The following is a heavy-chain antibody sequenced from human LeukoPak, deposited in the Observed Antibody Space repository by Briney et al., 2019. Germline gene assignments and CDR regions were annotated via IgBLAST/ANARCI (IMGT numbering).Heavy chain of an antibody. CDR2: IRYDGSNK. CDR1: AFTFSSYG. CDR3: AKDHRVWSGYPSGPFDY. D-gene: IGHD3-3*01. Sequence: GGSLRLSCAASAFTFSSYGMHWVRQAPGKGLEWVAFIRYDGSNKYYADSVKGRFTISRDTSKNTLYLQMDSLRAEDTAVYYCAKDHRVWSGYPSGPFDYWGQGTLVTVAS. V-gene: IGHV3-30*02. J-gene: IGHJ4*02.